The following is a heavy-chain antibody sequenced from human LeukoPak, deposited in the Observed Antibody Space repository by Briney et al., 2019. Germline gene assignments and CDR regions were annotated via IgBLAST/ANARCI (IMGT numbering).Heavy chain of an antibody. Sequence: GESLKISCKGSGYSFSSYWIGWVRQIPGKGLEWMGIIYPGDSDTRYSPSFQGQVTISVDKSITTAYLQWSSLKASDTAIYYCATPQTFNTFFDYWGQGTLVTVSS. CDR1: GYSFSSYW. D-gene: IGHD3-16*01. CDR3: ATPQTFNTFFDY. CDR2: IYPGDSDT. V-gene: IGHV5-51*01. J-gene: IGHJ4*02.